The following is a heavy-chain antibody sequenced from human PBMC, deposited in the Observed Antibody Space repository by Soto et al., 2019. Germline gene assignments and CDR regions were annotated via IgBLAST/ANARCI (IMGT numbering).Heavy chain of an antibody. Sequence: QLQLQESGPGLVKPSETLSLTCTVSGGSISSSDFYWGWLRQPPGKGLDFIGSMYYSGTTYYNPSLKNRIIISVDTSKNQFSLKLISVTAADTAVYYCAVVDSTGNWFDPWGQGALVTVSS. D-gene: IGHD3-22*01. CDR1: GGSISSSDFY. J-gene: IGHJ5*02. CDR2: MYYSGTT. CDR3: AVVDSTGNWFDP. V-gene: IGHV4-39*01.